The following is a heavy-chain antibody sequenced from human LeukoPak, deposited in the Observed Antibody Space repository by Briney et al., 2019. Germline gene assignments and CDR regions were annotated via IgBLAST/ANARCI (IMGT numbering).Heavy chain of an antibody. V-gene: IGHV1-24*01. CDR2: FDPEDGET. Sequence: ASVKVSSKVSGYTLTELSVQWGRQAPGKWLEWMGGFDPEDGETIYAQKFQGRVTMTEDTSTDTAYMELSSLRSEDTAVYYCATGLPTIFGVVIPKYWGQGTLVTVSS. CDR3: ATGLPTIFGVVIPKY. J-gene: IGHJ4*02. CDR1: GYTLTELS. D-gene: IGHD3-3*01.